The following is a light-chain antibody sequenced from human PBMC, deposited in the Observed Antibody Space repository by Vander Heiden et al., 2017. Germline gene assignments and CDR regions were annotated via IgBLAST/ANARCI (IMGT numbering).Light chain of an antibody. CDR2: QAS. CDR1: QSISTW. CDR3: QQYNSYSLT. Sequence: DIQMNPSPSTLSASVGDRVTITCRASQSISTWLAWYQQKPGKAPNLLIYQASDLVSGVPSRFSGSGSGTEFTLTISSLQPDDFATYYCQQYNSYSLTFGGGTKVEIK. J-gene: IGKJ4*01. V-gene: IGKV1-5*03.